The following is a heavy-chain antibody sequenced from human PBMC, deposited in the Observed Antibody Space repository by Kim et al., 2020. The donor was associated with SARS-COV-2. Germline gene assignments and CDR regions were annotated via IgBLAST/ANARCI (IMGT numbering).Heavy chain of an antibody. CDR2: IHHNGNS. D-gene: IGHD3-22*01. V-gene: IGHV4-59*01. CDR3: ARKRADSSGFIDS. J-gene: IGHJ4*02. CDR1: GAAIYDYY. Sequence: SQTLALTCAVSGAAIYDYYWSWIRQAPGKGLEWIGYIHHNGNSNSNPSLESRVTISLDTSRNQFSLKLTYVTAADSAVYFCARKRADSSGFIDSWGQGT.